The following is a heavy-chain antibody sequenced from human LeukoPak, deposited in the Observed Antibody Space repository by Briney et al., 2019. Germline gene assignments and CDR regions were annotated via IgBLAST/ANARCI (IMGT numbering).Heavy chain of an antibody. J-gene: IGHJ4*02. D-gene: IGHD3-9*01. V-gene: IGHV1-2*02. CDR1: GYNFIGYY. CDR3: ARGEVLTGTAY. Sequence: ASVKVSCKASGYNFIGYYIHWVRQAPGQGLEWMGWVIPNSGGTNYAQKFQGRVTMTRDTSVSTAYMELSSLRSDDAAVYYCARGEVLTGTAYWGQGTLVTVSS. CDR2: VIPNSGGT.